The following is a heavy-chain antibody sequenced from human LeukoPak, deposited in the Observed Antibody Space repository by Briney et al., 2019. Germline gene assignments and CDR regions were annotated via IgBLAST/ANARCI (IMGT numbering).Heavy chain of an antibody. CDR3: ARDSGGSGSLPDDY. Sequence: ASVKVSCKASGYTFTGYYMHWVRQAPGQGLEWMGWINPNSGGTNYAQKFQGRVTMTRDTSISTAYMELNSLRAEDTAVYYCARDSGGSGSLPDDYWGQGTLVTVSS. D-gene: IGHD3-10*01. V-gene: IGHV1-2*02. J-gene: IGHJ4*02. CDR1: GYTFTGYY. CDR2: INPNSGGT.